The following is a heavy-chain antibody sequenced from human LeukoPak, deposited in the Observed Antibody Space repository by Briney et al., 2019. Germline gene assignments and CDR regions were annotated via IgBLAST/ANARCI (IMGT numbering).Heavy chain of an antibody. D-gene: IGHD3-16*01. Sequence: ASVKLSCKTSGYTFTDYYLHWVRQAPGQGLEWMGWINPNSGGTSSAQKFQGRVTMTRDTSISTVYMEVSWLTSDDTAIYYCARTDRLHGGPYLVGPWGQGTLVTVS. CDR2: INPNSGGT. CDR3: ARTDRLHGGPYLVGP. V-gene: IGHV1-2*02. CDR1: GYTFTDYY. J-gene: IGHJ5*02.